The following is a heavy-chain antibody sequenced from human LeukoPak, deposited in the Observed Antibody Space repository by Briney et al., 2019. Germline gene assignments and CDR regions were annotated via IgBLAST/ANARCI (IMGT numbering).Heavy chain of an antibody. J-gene: IGHJ4*02. D-gene: IGHD4-23*01. V-gene: IGHV4-4*02. Sequence: SETLSLTCAVSGGSIMTTHWWSWVRQPPGKGLEWIGEIYHTGTTNYSPSLKSRLIISVDTSTNQFSLKLSSVTAADTATYYCAAWGVDYSGNFDYSDYWGQGTLVTVSA. CDR3: AAWGVDYSGNFDYSDY. CDR2: IYHTGTT. CDR1: GGSIMTTHW.